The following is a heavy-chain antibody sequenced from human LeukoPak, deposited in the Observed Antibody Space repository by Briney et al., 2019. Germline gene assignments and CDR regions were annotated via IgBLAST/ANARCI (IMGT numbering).Heavy chain of an antibody. Sequence: SETLSLTCTVSGGPISSYYWSWIRQPAGKGLEWIGRIYTSGSTNYNPSLKSRVTMSVDTSKNQFSLKLSSVTAADTAVYYCAREGYDILTGYSYLDYWGQGTLVTVSS. D-gene: IGHD3-9*01. J-gene: IGHJ4*02. CDR1: GGPISSYY. CDR2: IYTSGST. V-gene: IGHV4-4*07. CDR3: AREGYDILTGYSYLDY.